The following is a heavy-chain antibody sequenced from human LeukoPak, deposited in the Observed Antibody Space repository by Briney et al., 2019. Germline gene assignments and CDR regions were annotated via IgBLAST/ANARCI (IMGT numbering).Heavy chain of an antibody. CDR2: ISSSSSTI. J-gene: IGHJ4*02. CDR3: ARSHDYGDPFDY. D-gene: IGHD4-17*01. V-gene: IGHV3-48*02. Sequence: GGSLRLSCAASGFTFSSYSMNWVRQAPGKGLEWVSSISSSSSTIYYADSVKGRFTISRDNAKNSLYLQMNSLRDEDTAVYYCARSHDYGDPFDYWGQGTLVTVSS. CDR1: GFTFSSYS.